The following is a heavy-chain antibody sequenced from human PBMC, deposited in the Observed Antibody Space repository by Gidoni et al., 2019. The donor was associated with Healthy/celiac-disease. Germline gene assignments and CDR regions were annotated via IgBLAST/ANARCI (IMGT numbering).Heavy chain of an antibody. D-gene: IGHD1-1*01. CDR2: ISSSSSYI. J-gene: IGHJ4*02. CDR3: SSGNWNDDPSDY. CDR1: GFTFSSYS. Sequence: EVQLVESGGGLVKPGGSLRLSCAASGFTFSSYSLNWVRQAPGKGLEWVSSISSSSSYIYYADSVKGRFTISRDNAKNSLYLQMNSLRAEDTAVYYCSSGNWNDDPSDYWGQGTLVTVSS. V-gene: IGHV3-21*01.